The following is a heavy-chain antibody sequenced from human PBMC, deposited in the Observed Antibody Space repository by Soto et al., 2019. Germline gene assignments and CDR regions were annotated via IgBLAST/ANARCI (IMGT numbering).Heavy chain of an antibody. CDR2: INPNSGGT. CDR1: AYTFTGYY. Sequence: XSVKVSCKASAYTFTGYYMHWVRQAPGQGLEWMGWINPNSGGTNYAQKFQGRVTMTRDTSISTAYMELSRLRSDDTAVYYCARGKTTVTALVYWGQGTLVTASS. CDR3: ARGKTTVTALVY. V-gene: IGHV1-2*02. J-gene: IGHJ4*02. D-gene: IGHD4-17*01.